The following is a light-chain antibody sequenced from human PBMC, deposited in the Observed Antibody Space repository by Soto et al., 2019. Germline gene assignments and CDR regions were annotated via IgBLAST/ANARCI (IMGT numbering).Light chain of an antibody. CDR3: QTWGTGIVV. CDR1: SGHSSYA. J-gene: IGLJ2*01. Sequence: QLVLTQSPSASASLGASVKLTCTLSSGHSSYAIAWHQQQPEKGPRYLMNLNSNGSHSKGDGIPDRFSGSSSGAERYLTISSLQSEDEADYCCQTWGTGIVVFGGGTKLTVL. CDR2: LNSNGSH. V-gene: IGLV4-69*01.